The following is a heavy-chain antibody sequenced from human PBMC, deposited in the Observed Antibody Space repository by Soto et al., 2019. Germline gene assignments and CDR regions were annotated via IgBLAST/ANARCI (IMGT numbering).Heavy chain of an antibody. CDR3: AAELYSGGSCCSFDI. V-gene: IGHV1-58*01. CDR2: IVVGSGNT. J-gene: IGHJ3*02. CDR1: GFTFSNSA. Sequence: VASVKVSFKTSGFTFSNSAVQWVRQARGQRLEWMGWIVVGSGNTKYAQKFQERVTITTDMSTSTAHMELSSLRTEDTALYYCAAELYSGGSCCSFDIWGQGKMVTV. D-gene: IGHD2-15*01.